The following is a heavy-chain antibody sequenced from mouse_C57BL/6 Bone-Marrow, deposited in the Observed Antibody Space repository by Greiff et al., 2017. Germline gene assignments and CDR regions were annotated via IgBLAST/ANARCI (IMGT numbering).Heavy chain of an antibody. CDR2: IYPSNGIS. V-gene: IGHV1-31*01. J-gene: IGHJ1*03. Sequence: VQLQQSGPELVKPGASVKISCKASGYSFTGYYMHWVKQSHGNILDWIGYIYPSNGISSYNQKFKGKATLTVDKSSSTAYMELRSLTSEDAAVSYCDRGGYYEELRHWYFDVGGTGTTVTVSA. D-gene: IGHD2-3*01. CDR3: DRGGYYEELRHWYFDV. CDR1: GYSFTGYY.